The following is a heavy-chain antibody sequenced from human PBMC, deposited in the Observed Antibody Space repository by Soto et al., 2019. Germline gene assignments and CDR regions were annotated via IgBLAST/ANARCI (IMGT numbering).Heavy chain of an antibody. CDR2: INPNSGGT. Sequence: QVQLVQSGAEVKKPGASVKVSCKASGYTFTGYYMHWVRQAPGQGLEWMGWINPNSGGTNYAQKFQGRVTMTRDTSISTAYMELSRLRSDDTAVYYCARDPYGDFDNNWFDPWGQGTLVTVSS. CDR1: GYTFTGYY. J-gene: IGHJ5*02. CDR3: ARDPYGDFDNNWFDP. D-gene: IGHD4-17*01. V-gene: IGHV1-2*02.